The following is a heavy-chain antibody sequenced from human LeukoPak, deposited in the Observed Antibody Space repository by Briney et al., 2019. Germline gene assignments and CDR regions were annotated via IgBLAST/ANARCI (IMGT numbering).Heavy chain of an antibody. Sequence: SVTLSLTCAVYGGSFSGYYWSWIRQPPGKGLEWIGEINHSGSTNYNPSLKSRVTISIDTSKNQFSLKLSSVTAADTAVYYCARGRRRFGAANWFDPWGQGTLVTVSS. CDR1: GGSFSGYY. V-gene: IGHV4-34*01. D-gene: IGHD3-10*01. J-gene: IGHJ5*02. CDR2: INHSGST. CDR3: ARGRRRFGAANWFDP.